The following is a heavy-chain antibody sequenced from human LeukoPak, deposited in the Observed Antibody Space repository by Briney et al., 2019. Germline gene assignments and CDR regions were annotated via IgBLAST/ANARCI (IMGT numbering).Heavy chain of an antibody. CDR2: IIPIFGTA. V-gene: IGHV1-69*05. Sequence: SVKVSCKASGGTFSSYAISWVRQAPGQGLGWMGGIIPIFGTANYAQKFQGRVTITTDESTSTAYMELSSLRSEDTAVYYCARAYSSGYLSSSWNAPLDPWGQGTLVTVSS. CDR1: GGTFSSYA. CDR3: ARAYSSGYLSSSWNAPLDP. D-gene: IGHD6-13*01. J-gene: IGHJ5*02.